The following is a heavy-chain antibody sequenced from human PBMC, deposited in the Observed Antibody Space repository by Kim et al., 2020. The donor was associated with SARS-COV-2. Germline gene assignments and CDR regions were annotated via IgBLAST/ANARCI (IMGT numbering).Heavy chain of an antibody. D-gene: IGHD3-9*01. CDR2: IYYSGST. Sequence: SETLSLTCTVSGGSISSYYWSWIRQPPGKGLEWIGYIYYSGSTNYNPSLKSRVTISVDTSKNQFSLKLSSVTAADTAVYFCARQKWYNYDILTGYYEFDPWGQGTLVTVSS. CDR3: ARQKWYNYDILTGYYEFDP. J-gene: IGHJ5*02. V-gene: IGHV4-59*08. CDR1: GGSISSYY.